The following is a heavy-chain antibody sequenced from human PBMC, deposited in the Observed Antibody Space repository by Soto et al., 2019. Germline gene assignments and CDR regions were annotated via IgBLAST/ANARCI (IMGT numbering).Heavy chain of an antibody. J-gene: IGHJ6*02. CDR1: GGSISSSSYY. D-gene: IGHD3-3*01. CDR3: ARDIEVFGLFIDPSTYYYYGMDV. CDR2: IYYSGST. Sequence: SETLSLTCTVSGGSISSSSYYWGWIRQPPGKGLEWIGSIYYSGSTYYNPSLKRRVTISVDTAKNQFSLKLSPVTAADTAVYYCARDIEVFGLFIDPSTYYYYGMDVWGQGTTVTVSS. V-gene: IGHV4-39*02.